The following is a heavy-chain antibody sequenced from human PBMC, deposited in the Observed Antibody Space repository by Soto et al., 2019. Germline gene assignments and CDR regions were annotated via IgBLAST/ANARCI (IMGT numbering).Heavy chain of an antibody. CDR3: ARGSRVVPAAMRLYYYYYYMDV. CDR1: GGYFSGYY. J-gene: IGHJ6*03. CDR2: INHSGST. D-gene: IGHD2-2*01. V-gene: IGHV4-34*01. Sequence: PSETLSLTCAVYGGYFSGYYWSWIRQPPGKGLEWIGEINHSGSTNYNPSLKSRVTISVDTSKNQFSLKLSSVTAADTAVYYCARGSRVVPAAMRLYYYYYYMDVWGKGTTVTVSS.